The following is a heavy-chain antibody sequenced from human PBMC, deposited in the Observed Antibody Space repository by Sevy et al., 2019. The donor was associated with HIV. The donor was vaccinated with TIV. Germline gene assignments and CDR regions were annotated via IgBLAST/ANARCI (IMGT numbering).Heavy chain of an antibody. CDR1: GFTVSSNY. D-gene: IGHD5-18*01. V-gene: IGHV3-66*01. J-gene: IGHJ4*02. Sequence: GGSLRLSCAASGFTVSSNYMTWVRQAPGKGVEGVSVIYSDGTTYHADSVKDRFTISRDNSKNTLYLQMNSLRAEDTAVYYCARGKSGYGYGLNSWGQGTLVTVSS. CDR2: IYSDGTT. CDR3: ARGKSGYGYGLNS.